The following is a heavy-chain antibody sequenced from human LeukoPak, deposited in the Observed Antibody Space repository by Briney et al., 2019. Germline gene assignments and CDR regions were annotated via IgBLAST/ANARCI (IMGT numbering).Heavy chain of an antibody. J-gene: IGHJ6*02. Sequence: PSETLSLTCTVSGGSSSTYYWSWIRQPPGKGLEWIGYIHYSGSTNYNPSLKSRVIISVDTSKNQFSLKLSSVTAADTAVYYCARLRITGGHYYQHGLDVWGQGTTVTVSS. D-gene: IGHD2-8*02. CDR2: IHYSGST. V-gene: IGHV4-59*08. CDR1: GGSSSTYY. CDR3: ARLRITGGHYYQHGLDV.